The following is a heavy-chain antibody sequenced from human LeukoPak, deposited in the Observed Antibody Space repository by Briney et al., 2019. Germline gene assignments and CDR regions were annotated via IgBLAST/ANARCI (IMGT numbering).Heavy chain of an antibody. CDR2: ISTGGSAT. D-gene: IGHD3-10*02. J-gene: IGHJ6*02. CDR1: GFTFGGHY. Sequence: GGSLRLSCAASGFTFGGHYMSWVRQAPGKGLEWVSYISTGGSATYYADSVKGRFTISRDNAKNSLYLQMNSLRAEDTAVYYCARDMVGASESGMDVWGQGTTVTVSS. V-gene: IGHV3-11*01. CDR3: ARDMVGASESGMDV.